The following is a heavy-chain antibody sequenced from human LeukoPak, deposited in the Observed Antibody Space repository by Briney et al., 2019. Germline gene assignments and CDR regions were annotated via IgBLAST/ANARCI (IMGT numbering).Heavy chain of an antibody. CDR2: TSSDLNVK. V-gene: IGHV3-30-3*01. J-gene: IGHJ4*02. CDR3: AREGHYGSGSPPNLYFDY. D-gene: IGHD3-10*01. Sequence: GGSLRLSCAASGFTFRNYVIHWVRQAPGKGLEWVAVTSSDLNVKLYADSVKGRFTISRDNSRSTLYLQMNSLRPEDTAIYYCAREGHYGSGSPPNLYFDYWGQGTLVTVSS. CDR1: GFTFRNYV.